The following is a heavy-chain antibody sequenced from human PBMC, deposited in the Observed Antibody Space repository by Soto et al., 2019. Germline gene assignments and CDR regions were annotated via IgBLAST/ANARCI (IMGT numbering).Heavy chain of an antibody. CDR3: ARTYDYVWGSYRTLPVD. Sequence: QVTLKESGPVLVKPTETLTLTCTVSGFSLSNARMGVSWIRQPPGKALEWLAHIFSNDEKSYSTSLKSRLTISQXXSXSXXVLTMTNMDPVDTATYYCARTYDYVWGSYRTLPVDWGQGTLVTVSS. CDR2: IFSNDEK. V-gene: IGHV2-26*01. CDR1: GFSLSNARMG. J-gene: IGHJ4*02. D-gene: IGHD3-16*02.